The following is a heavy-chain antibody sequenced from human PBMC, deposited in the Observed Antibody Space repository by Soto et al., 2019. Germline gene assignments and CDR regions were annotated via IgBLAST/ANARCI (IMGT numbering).Heavy chain of an antibody. CDR1: GGSFSGYY. CDR2: INHSGST. J-gene: IGHJ5*02. D-gene: IGHD3-10*01. V-gene: IGHV4-34*01. CDR3: ARGVLLPMRVTMVRGVIGWFDP. Sequence: QVQLQQWGAGLLKPSETLSLTCAVYGGSFSGYYWSWIRQPPGKGLEWIGEINHSGSTNYNPSLKSRVTISVDTSKNQFSLKLSSVTAADTAVYYCARGVLLPMRVTMVRGVIGWFDPWGQGTLVTVSS.